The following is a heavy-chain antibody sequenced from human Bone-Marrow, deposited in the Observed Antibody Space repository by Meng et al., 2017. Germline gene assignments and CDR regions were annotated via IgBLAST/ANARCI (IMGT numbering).Heavy chain of an antibody. Sequence: GESLKISCVASGLRFTDAWMSWVRQAPGKGLEWVGRIKWNRDGGPIDYAARVKGRVTSSRAESKNTLYLHMDSLITEDTAVYSCATGAAAADHWGQGTLVTVSS. D-gene: IGHD6-13*01. CDR1: GLRFTDAW. V-gene: IGHV3-15*01. CDR3: ATGAAAADH. CDR2: IKWNRDGGPI. J-gene: IGHJ4*02.